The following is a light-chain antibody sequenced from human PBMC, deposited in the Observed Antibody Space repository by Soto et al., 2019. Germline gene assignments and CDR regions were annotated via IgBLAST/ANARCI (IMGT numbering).Light chain of an antibody. J-gene: IGKJ5*01. CDR1: QSVSSY. V-gene: IGKV3-11*01. CDR2: DAS. CDR3: QQRSNWPIT. Sequence: EIVLTQSPAPLSLSPGERATFSCMASQSVSSYLAWYQQKPGQAPRLLIYDASNRATGIPARFSGSGSGTDFTLTISSLEPEDFAVYYCQQRSNWPITFGQGTRLEI.